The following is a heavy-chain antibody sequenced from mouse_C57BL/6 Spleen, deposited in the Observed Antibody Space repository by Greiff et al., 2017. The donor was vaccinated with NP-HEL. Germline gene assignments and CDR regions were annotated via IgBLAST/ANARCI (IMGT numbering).Heavy chain of an antibody. CDR3: ARDAHSLFFDY. CDR1: GFTFSSYA. Sequence: EVKLMESGGGLVKPGGSLKLSCAASGFTFSSYAMSWVRQTPEKRLEWVATISDGGSYTYYPDNVKGRFTISRDNAKNNLYLQMSHLKSEDTAMYYCARDAHSLFFDYWGQGTTLTVSS. V-gene: IGHV5-4*01. CDR2: ISDGGSYT. J-gene: IGHJ2*01. D-gene: IGHD6-2*01.